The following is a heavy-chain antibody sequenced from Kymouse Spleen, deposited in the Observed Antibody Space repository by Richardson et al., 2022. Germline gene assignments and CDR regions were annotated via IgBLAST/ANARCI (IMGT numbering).Heavy chain of an antibody. D-gene: IGHD3-10*01. CDR2: IYSGGST. J-gene: IGHJ6*02. CDR3: ARDRAYYGSGSYPKGFYYYYYGMDV. CDR1: GFTVSSNY. Sequence: EVQLVESGGGLIQPGGSLRLSCAASGFTVSSNYMSWVRQAPGKGLEWVSVIYSGGSTYYADSVKGRFTISRDNSKNTLYLQMNSLRAEDTAVYYCARDRAYYGSGSYPKGFYYYYYGMDVWGQGTTVTVSS. V-gene: IGHV3-53*01.